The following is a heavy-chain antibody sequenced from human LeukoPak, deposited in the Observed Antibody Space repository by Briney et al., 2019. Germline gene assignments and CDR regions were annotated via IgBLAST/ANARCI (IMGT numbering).Heavy chain of an antibody. J-gene: IGHJ4*02. V-gene: IGHV1-8*03. CDR1: GYTFTSYD. CDR2: MNPNSGNT. D-gene: IGHD4-17*01. Sequence: ASVKVSCKASGYTFTSYDINWVRQATGQGLEWMGWMNPNSGNTGYAQKFQGRVTITRNTSISTAYMELSSLRSDDTAVYFCARTTSLTASGYDYWSQGTLVTVSS. CDR3: ARTTSLTASGYDY.